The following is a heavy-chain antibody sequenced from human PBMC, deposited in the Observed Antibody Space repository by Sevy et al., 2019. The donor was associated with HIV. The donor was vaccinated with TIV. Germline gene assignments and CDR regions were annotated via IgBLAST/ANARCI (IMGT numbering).Heavy chain of an antibody. CDR2: ISNSGSTI. CDR1: EFTFSDYY. CDR3: ARVINYYDRGPSDY. V-gene: IGHV3-11*01. J-gene: IGHJ4*02. D-gene: IGHD3-22*01. Sequence: GGSLRLSCAASEFTFSDYYMTWIRQAPGKGLEWVSYISNSGSTIYYADSVKGRFTISRDNAKNSLYLQMNSLRAEDTAVYYCARVINYYDRGPSDYWGQGTLVTVSS.